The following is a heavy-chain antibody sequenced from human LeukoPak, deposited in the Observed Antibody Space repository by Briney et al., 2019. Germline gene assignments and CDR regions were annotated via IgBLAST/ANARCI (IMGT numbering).Heavy chain of an antibody. D-gene: IGHD3-3*01. CDR1: GGTFSSYA. J-gene: IGHJ6*02. Sequence: GASVKVSCKASGGTFSSYAISWVRQAPGQGLEWMGGIIPIFGTANYAQKLQGRVTMTTDTSTSTAYMELRSLRSDDTAVYYCARDPESVLRFLEWLPGNDYYYYGMDVWGQGTTVTVSS. V-gene: IGHV1-69*05. CDR3: ARDPESVLRFLEWLPGNDYYYYGMDV. CDR2: IIPIFGTA.